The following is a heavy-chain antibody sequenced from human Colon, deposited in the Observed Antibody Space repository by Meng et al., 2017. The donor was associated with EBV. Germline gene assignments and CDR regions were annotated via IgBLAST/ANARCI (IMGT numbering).Heavy chain of an antibody. CDR3: ARVSSGWDYFDY. Sequence: QVQLQESGPGLVTPSQTLSLTCTVSGGSVSSGGYYWTWICQHPGKGLEWFGHIYYSGSTFYNPSLKRRVIISIDTSKNQFSLNLRSVTAADTAVYYCARVSSGWDYFDYWGQGTLVTVSS. J-gene: IGHJ4*02. V-gene: IGHV4-31*03. D-gene: IGHD6-19*01. CDR1: GGSVSSGGYY. CDR2: IYYSGST.